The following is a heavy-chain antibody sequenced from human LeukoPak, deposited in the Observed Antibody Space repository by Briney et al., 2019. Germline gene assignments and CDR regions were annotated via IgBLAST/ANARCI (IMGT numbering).Heavy chain of an antibody. CDR2: INQDGSDK. J-gene: IGHJ4*02. V-gene: IGHV3-7*01. Sequence: LGGSLRLSCAASGFTFSSYWMSWVRQAPGKGLEWVANINQDGSDKYYVDSVKGRFTISRDNAKKSLYLQMNSLRAEDTAVYYCARDRQVPAATLDYWGQGTLVTVSS. D-gene: IGHD2-2*01. CDR3: ARDRQVPAATLDY. CDR1: GFTFSSYW.